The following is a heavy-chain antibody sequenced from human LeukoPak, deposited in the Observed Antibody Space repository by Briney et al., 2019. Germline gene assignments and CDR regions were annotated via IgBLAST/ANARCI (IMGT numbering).Heavy chain of an antibody. CDR3: ARDNRYGEASY. CDR2: IYYSGST. J-gene: IGHJ4*02. Sequence: SETLSLTCTVSGGSISSSSYYWGWIRQPPGKGLEWIGSIYYSGSTYYNPSLKSRVTISVDTSKNQFSLKLSSVTAADTAVYYCARDNRYGEASYWGQGTLVTVSS. D-gene: IGHD1-14*01. V-gene: IGHV4-39*07. CDR1: GGSISSSSYY.